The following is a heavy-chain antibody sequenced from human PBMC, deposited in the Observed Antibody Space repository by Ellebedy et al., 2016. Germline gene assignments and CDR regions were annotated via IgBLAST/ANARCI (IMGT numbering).Heavy chain of an antibody. CDR2: IEQDGSTK. CDR3: ARDLTFVPGAPFDY. Sequence: GESLKISCAASGLSISSHWMSWVRQAPGKGLEWVANIEQDGSTKYFVHSEKGRFTISRDNAKNPVYLQMNSLRDEDTAVYYCARDLTFVPGAPFDYWGQGTLVTVSS. D-gene: IGHD2-2*01. CDR1: GLSISSHW. J-gene: IGHJ4*02. V-gene: IGHV3-7*01.